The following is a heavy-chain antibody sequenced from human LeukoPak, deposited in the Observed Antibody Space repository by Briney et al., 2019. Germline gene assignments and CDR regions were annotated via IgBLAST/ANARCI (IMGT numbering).Heavy chain of an antibody. D-gene: IGHD6-19*01. J-gene: IGHJ5*01. CDR1: GYIFDRYD. Sequence: ASVKVSCKASGYIFDRYDINWVRPATGKGLEWMGWMNPKTGNTGYAQNFQGRVNMTSDTPMNTAYMELNSLKSEDAAVYYCVRARYSSAWFDSWGHGTLVIVSS. V-gene: IGHV1-8*01. CDR2: MNPKTGNT. CDR3: VRARYSSAWFDS.